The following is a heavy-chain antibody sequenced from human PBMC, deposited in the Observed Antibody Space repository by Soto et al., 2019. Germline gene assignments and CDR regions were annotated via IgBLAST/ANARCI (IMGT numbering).Heavy chain of an antibody. CDR3: ARVRKYYYDSSGYCPFDY. CDR2: INHSGST. V-gene: IGHV4-34*01. J-gene: IGHJ4*02. D-gene: IGHD3-22*01. CDR1: GGSFSGYY. Sequence: SETLSLTCAVYGGSFSGYYWSWIRQPPGKGLEWIGEINHSGSTNYNPSLKSRVTISVDTSKNQFSLKLSSVTAADTAVYYCARVRKYYYDSSGYCPFDYWGQGTLVTVSS.